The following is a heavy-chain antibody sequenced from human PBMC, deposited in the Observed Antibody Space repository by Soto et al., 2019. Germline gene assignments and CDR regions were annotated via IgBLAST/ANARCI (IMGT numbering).Heavy chain of an antibody. CDR2: ISSSSSTI. V-gene: IGHV3-48*01. CDR3: ASSEPPTYYCDSSRFCHRDFDS. J-gene: IGHJ4*02. CDR1: GFTFSSYS. Sequence: GGSLRLSCAASGFTFSSYSMNWVRQAPGKGLEWVSYISSSSSTIYYADSVKGRFTISRDNAKNSLYLQMNSLRAEDTAVYYCASSEPPTYYCDSSRFCHRDFDSWGQGARVTVSS. D-gene: IGHD3-22*01.